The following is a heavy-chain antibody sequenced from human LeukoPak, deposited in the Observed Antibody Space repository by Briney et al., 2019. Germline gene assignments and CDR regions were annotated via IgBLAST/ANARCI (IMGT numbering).Heavy chain of an antibody. CDR1: GYTFTSYY. CDR2: INPSGGST. Sequence: ASVKVSCKASGYTFTSYYMHWVRQAPGQGLEWMGIINPSGGSTSYAQKFQGRVTMTRDMSTSTVYMELSSLRSEDTAVYYCARDVYCSSTTCSYYFDYWGQGTLATVSS. CDR3: ARDVYCSSTTCSYYFDY. V-gene: IGHV1-46*01. D-gene: IGHD2-2*01. J-gene: IGHJ4*02.